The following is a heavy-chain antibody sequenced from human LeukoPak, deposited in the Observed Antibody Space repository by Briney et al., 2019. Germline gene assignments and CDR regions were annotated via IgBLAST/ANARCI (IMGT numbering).Heavy chain of an antibody. Sequence: SGATLVNPTQTLTLPCTFYEFSLSPRSGAVGWIRLPPGKALEWLVVRYWNDGKRYNPSLKSRLTITKDTSKNQVVLTLTNIDPVDTATYYCAHDDVYVSGDSYGFNCFDPWGQGTLVTVSS. CDR2: RYWNDGK. CDR3: AHDDVYVSGDSYGFNCFDP. J-gene: IGHJ5*02. V-gene: IGHV2-5*01. CDR1: EFSLSPRSGA. D-gene: IGHD3-10*01.